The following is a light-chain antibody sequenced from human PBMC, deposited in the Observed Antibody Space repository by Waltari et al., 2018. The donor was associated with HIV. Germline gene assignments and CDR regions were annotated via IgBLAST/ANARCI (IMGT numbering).Light chain of an antibody. J-gene: IGLJ3*02. Sequence: QLVLTQSPSASASLGASVKLTCTLSSGHSRYDIAWHQQQPEKGPRYLMKVNSDGSHNKGDGIPDRFSGSSSGAERYLTISRLQSDDEADYYCQTWENGPKVFGGGTKLTVV. CDR2: VNSDGSH. V-gene: IGLV4-69*01. CDR3: QTWENGPKV. CDR1: SGHSRYD.